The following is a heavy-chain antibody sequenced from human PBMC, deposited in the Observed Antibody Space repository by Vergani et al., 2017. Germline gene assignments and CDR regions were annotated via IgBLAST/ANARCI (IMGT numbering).Heavy chain of an antibody. V-gene: IGHV4-39*01. CDR2: IYYSGST. CDR3: ARHSTVKWLVKLGWIDP. D-gene: IGHD6-19*01. CDR1: GASIRSSTYY. Sequence: QLQLQESGPGLVKPSATLSLTCSVSGASIRSSTYYWGWIRQPPGKGLGWIASIYYSGSTYYNPSLKSRVTISVDTSKNQFSRKLSSVTAADTAVYFCARHSTVKWLVKLGWIDPWGQGILVTVSS. J-gene: IGHJ5*02.